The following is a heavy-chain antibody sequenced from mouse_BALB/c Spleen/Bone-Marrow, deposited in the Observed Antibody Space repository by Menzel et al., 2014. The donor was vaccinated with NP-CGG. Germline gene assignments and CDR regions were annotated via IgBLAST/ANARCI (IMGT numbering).Heavy chain of an antibody. CDR1: GYTFTSYV. V-gene: IGHV1-14*01. J-gene: IGHJ1*01. D-gene: IGHD2-2*01. Sequence: QQSGPELVKPGASVKMSCKASGYTFTSYVVHWVKQKPGQGLEWIGNINPYNDDTMYNEKFKGKATLTSDKSSSTAYMELSSLTSEDSAVYYCARSLYGYDWYFDVWGAGTTVTVSS. CDR3: ARSLYGYDWYFDV. CDR2: INPYNDDT.